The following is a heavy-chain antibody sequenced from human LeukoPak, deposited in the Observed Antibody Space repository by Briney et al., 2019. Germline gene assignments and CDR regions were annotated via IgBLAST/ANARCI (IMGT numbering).Heavy chain of an antibody. Sequence: GGSLRLSCAASGFTFSSYAMSWVRQAPGKGLEWVSGISGSGDSTYYADSVKGRFTISRDNFKNTLYLQMSSLRPEDTALYYCVKDRSGSFAFDYWGQGTLVTVSS. V-gene: IGHV3-23*01. D-gene: IGHD3-10*01. J-gene: IGHJ4*02. CDR3: VKDRSGSFAFDY. CDR1: GFTFSSYA. CDR2: ISGSGDST.